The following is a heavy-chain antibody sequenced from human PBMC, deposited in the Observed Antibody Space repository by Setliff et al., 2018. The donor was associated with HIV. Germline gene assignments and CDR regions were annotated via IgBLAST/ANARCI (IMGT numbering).Heavy chain of an antibody. D-gene: IGHD4-17*01. J-gene: IGHJ4*02. CDR2: IYPGNSEP. CDR3: ARGFYGDYYFDY. V-gene: IGHV5-51*01. Sequence: PGESLKISCKDSGYTFSNYCIAWVRQMPGKGLEWMGIIYPGNSEPTYSPSFQGNVTISSDKSISTAYLQWSSLKASDTAMYYCARGFYGDYYFDYWGQGTLVTVSS. CDR1: GYTFSNYC.